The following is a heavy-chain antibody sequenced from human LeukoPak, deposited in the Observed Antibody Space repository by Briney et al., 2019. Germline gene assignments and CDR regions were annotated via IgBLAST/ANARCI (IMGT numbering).Heavy chain of an antibody. CDR1: GGSISSYY. D-gene: IGHD2-2*01. V-gene: IGHV4-59*01. Sequence: SETVSLTCTVSGGSISSYYWSWIRQPPGKGLEWIGYIYYSGSANYNPSLKSRVTISVDTSKNQFSLKLSSVTAADTAVYYCARYGRQYQLLSPFDPWGQGTLVTVSS. J-gene: IGHJ5*02. CDR3: ARYGRQYQLLSPFDP. CDR2: IYYSGSA.